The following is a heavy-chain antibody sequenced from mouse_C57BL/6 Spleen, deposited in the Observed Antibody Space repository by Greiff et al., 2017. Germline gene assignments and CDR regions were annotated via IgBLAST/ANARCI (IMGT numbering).Heavy chain of an antibody. Sequence: QVQLQQPGAELVKPGASVKLSCKASGYTFTSYWMHWVKQRPGQGLEWIGMIHPNSGSTNYNEKFKSKATLTVDKSSSTAYMQLSSLTSEDSAVYYCARVFITTVVGYFDVWGTGTTVTVSS. CDR1: GYTFTSYW. CDR3: ARVFITTVVGYFDV. CDR2: IHPNSGST. D-gene: IGHD1-1*01. J-gene: IGHJ1*03. V-gene: IGHV1-64*01.